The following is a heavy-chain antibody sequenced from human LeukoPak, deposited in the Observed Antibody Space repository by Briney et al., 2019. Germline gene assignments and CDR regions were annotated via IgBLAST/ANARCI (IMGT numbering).Heavy chain of an antibody. Sequence: KPSETLSLTCTVSGGSISSGSYYWRWIRQPAGKGLEWIGRIYTSGSTNYNPSLKSRVTISVDTSKNQFSLKLSSVTAADTAVYYCARDTSGSYYEYYYYYYMDVWGKGTTVTISS. J-gene: IGHJ6*03. D-gene: IGHD1-26*01. CDR3: ARDTSGSYYEYYYYYYMDV. CDR2: IYTSGST. V-gene: IGHV4-61*02. CDR1: GGSISSGSYY.